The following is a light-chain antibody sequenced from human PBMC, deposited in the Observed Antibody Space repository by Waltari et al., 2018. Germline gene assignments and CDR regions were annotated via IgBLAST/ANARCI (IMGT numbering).Light chain of an antibody. J-gene: IGLJ3*02. Sequence: QTVVTQEPSLSVSPGGTVTLTCALSSASPSSTSYISWYQQTPGQPPRTLMYKANFRSSGVPDRFSGSSLGNKAALTITGAQADDESDYYCLVYMGSGIWVFGGGTKLTVL. CDR1: SASPSSTSY. CDR3: LVYMGSGIWV. CDR2: KAN. V-gene: IGLV8-61*01.